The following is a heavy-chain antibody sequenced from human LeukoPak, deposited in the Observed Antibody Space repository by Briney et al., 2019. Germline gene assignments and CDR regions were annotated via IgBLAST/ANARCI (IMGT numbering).Heavy chain of an antibody. V-gene: IGHV3-48*01. Sequence: PGGSLKLSCAASGFSFSSYSMNWARQSPGKGLEWDSYISSSSSTISYADSVKGRFTISRDNAKNTLYLQMNSLRAEDTAVYYCAKENYGDSTGGRFQHWGQGTLVTVSS. CDR2: ISSSSSTI. CDR3: AKENYGDSTGGRFQH. J-gene: IGHJ1*01. D-gene: IGHD4-17*01. CDR1: GFSFSSYS.